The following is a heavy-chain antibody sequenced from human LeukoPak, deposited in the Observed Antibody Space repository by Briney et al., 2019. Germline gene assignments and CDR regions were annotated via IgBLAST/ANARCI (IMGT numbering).Heavy chain of an antibody. V-gene: IGHV4-59*08. J-gene: IGHJ5*02. D-gene: IGHD2-2*01. CDR3: PRNLGFLPAAMTNNWFDP. CDR2: VSNTGNT. CDR1: GASISSHF. Sequence: SETLSLTCSVSGASISSHFRSWIRQPPGKGLEWIADVSNTGNTNHNPSLRSRVTVSVDASKNHVSLRLSSVTAADTAMYYCPRNLGFLPAAMTNNWFDPWGQGTLVIVSS.